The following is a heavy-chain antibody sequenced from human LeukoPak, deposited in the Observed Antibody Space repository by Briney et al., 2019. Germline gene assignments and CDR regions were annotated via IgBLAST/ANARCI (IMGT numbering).Heavy chain of an antibody. V-gene: IGHV3-64D*06. J-gene: IGHJ5*02. D-gene: IGHD6-13*01. CDR1: GFTFSSYA. CDR3: VKDGGYSSSWYNWFDP. CDR2: ISSNGGST. Sequence: GGSLRLSCSASGFTFSSYAMHWVRQAPGKGLEYVSAISSNGGSTYYADSVKGRFTISRDNSKNTLFLQMSSLRAEDTAVYYCVKDGGYSSSWYNWFDPWGQGTLVTVSS.